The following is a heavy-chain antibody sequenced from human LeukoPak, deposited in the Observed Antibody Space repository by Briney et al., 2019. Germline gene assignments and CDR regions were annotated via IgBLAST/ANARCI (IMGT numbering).Heavy chain of an antibody. D-gene: IGHD3-10*01. V-gene: IGHV3-30*02. J-gene: IGHJ4*02. CDR2: IRYDGFNK. CDR1: GFTFGSYG. CDR3: ARGMTYYFGSGKFDY. Sequence: GGSLRLSCTASGFTFGSYGMHWVRQAPGKGLEWVAFIRYDGFNKYYVDSVRGRFTISRDNSQNILFLQMNSLRVDDTAVYYCARGMTYYFGSGKFDYWGQGTLVTVSS.